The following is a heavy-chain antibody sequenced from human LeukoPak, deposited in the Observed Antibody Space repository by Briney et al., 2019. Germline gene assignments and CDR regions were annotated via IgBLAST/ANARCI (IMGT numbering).Heavy chain of an antibody. J-gene: IGHJ5*02. Sequence: SETLSLTCTVSGGSISSSSYYWGWIRQPPGKGLEWIGSIYYSGSTYYNPSLKSRVTISVDTSKNQFSLKLSSVTAADTAVYYCARDRDYGSGNNIFFDPWGQGTLVTVSS. CDR3: ARDRDYGSGNNIFFDP. CDR2: IYYSGST. V-gene: IGHV4-39*07. CDR1: GGSISSSSYY. D-gene: IGHD3-10*01.